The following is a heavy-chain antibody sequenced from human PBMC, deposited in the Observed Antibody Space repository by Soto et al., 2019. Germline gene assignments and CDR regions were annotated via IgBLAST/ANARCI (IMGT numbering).Heavy chain of an antibody. V-gene: IGHV5-51*01. CDR1: GYIFTNYW. CDR3: ASLSYYDSSGGFDY. D-gene: IGHD3-22*01. CDR2: IYPGDSDT. J-gene: IGHJ4*02. Sequence: PGESLKISCKGSGYIFTNYWIGWVRQMPGKGLEWMGIIYPGDSDTKYSPSFQSQVTISADKSISTAYLQWSSLKASDTAMYYCASLSYYDSSGGFDYWGQGTLVTVSS.